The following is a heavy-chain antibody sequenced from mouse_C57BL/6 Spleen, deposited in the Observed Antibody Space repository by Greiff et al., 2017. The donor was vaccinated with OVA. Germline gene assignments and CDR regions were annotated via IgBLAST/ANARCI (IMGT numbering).Heavy chain of an antibody. V-gene: IGHV5-4*01. D-gene: IGHD2-2*01. Sequence: EVQLLESGADLVKPGASLKLSCTASGFTFTSYCMSWVRQTPGKRLEWIATISPGGSYTYYPDNFKGRSTISRDTATNNLYLQMSNLKSEVTAMYYCARENGYDNCAMDYWGQGTSVTVSS. J-gene: IGHJ4*01. CDR3: ARENGYDNCAMDY. CDR2: ISPGGSYT. CDR1: GFTFTSYC.